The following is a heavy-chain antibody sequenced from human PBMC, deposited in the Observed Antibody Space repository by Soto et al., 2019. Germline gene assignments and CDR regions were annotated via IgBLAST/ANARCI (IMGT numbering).Heavy chain of an antibody. CDR2: ISYDGSNK. Sequence: QVQLVESGGGVVQPGRSLRLSCAASGFTFSSYAMHWVRQAPGKVLEWVAVISYDGSNKYYADSVKGRFTISRDNSKNTLYLQMNSLRAEDTAVYYCARDRYYDSSGPEYFQHWGQGTLVTVSS. J-gene: IGHJ1*01. CDR3: ARDRYYDSSGPEYFQH. D-gene: IGHD3-22*01. V-gene: IGHV3-30-3*01. CDR1: GFTFSSYA.